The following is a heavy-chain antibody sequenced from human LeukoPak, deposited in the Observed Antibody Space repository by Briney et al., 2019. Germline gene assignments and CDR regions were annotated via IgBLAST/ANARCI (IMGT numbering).Heavy chain of an antibody. CDR1: GFTFSSYS. V-gene: IGHV3-9*01. Sequence: GGSLRLSCAASGFTFSSYSMNWVRQAPGKGLEWVSGISWSSGSIGYADSVKGRFTISRDNAKNSLYLQMNSLRAEDTALYYCAKGFSSSSQYWGQGTLVTVSS. J-gene: IGHJ4*02. CDR2: ISWSSGSI. D-gene: IGHD6-13*01. CDR3: AKGFSSSSQY.